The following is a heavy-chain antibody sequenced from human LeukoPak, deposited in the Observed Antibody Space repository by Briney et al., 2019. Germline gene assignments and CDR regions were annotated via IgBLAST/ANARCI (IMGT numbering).Heavy chain of an antibody. CDR3: ARGELSSSSSGVLGY. J-gene: IGHJ4*02. Sequence: ASVKVSCKASGYTFTSYYMHWVRQSPGQGLEWMGIINPSGGSTSYAQKSQGRVTMTRDMSTSTVYMELSSLRSEDTAVYYCARGELSSSSSGVLGYWGQGTLVTVSS. V-gene: IGHV1-46*01. CDR2: INPSGGST. CDR1: GYTFTSYY. D-gene: IGHD6-6*01.